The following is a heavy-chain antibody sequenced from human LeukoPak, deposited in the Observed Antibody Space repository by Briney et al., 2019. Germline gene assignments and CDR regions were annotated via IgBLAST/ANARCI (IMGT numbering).Heavy chain of an antibody. D-gene: IGHD6-19*01. CDR2: IKQDGSEK. CDR1: GFIFSNSW. J-gene: IGHJ4*02. Sequence: GGSLRLSCAASGFIFSNSWMSWVRQPPGKGLEWVANIKQDGSEKYYVDSVKGRFNISRDNAKNSLYLQMNSLRAEDTAVYYCARVSIAVAGGDYWGQGTLVTVSS. CDR3: ARVSIAVAGGDY. V-gene: IGHV3-7*01.